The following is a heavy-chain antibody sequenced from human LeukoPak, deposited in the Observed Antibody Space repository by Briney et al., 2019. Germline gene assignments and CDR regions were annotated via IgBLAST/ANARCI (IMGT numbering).Heavy chain of an antibody. CDR2: ISPNGGGT. V-gene: IGHV1-2*02. CDR3: ARDFISIVVVPAAMANWFDP. D-gene: IGHD2-2*01. CDR1: GYTFTGYY. J-gene: IGHJ5*02. Sequence: GASVKVSCKASGYTFTGYYMRWVRQAPGQGLEWMGWISPNGGGTNYAQKFQGRVTMTRDTSISTAYMELSRLRSDDTAVYYCARDFISIVVVPAAMANWFDPWGQGTLVTVSS.